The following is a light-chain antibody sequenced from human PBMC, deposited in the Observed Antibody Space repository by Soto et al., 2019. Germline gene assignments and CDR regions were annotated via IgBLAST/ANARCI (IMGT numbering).Light chain of an antibody. J-gene: IGLJ1*01. V-gene: IGLV1-44*01. CDR3: AAWDDSLNGLYV. CDR2: SNN. Sequence: QSVLTQPPSASGTPGQRVTISCSGSSSNIGSNTVNWYQQLPGTAPKLLIYSNNQRPSGVPYRFSGSKSGTSASLAIIGLQSEDEADYYCAAWDDSLNGLYVFGTGTKLTVL. CDR1: SSNIGSNT.